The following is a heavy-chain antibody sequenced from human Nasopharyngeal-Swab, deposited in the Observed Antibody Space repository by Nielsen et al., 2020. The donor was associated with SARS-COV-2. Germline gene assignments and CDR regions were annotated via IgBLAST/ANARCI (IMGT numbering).Heavy chain of an antibody. J-gene: IGHJ6*02. Sequence: SVKVPCKASGGTFSSYAISWVRQAPGQGLEWMGGIIPIFGTANYAQKFQGRVTITADESTSTAYMELSSLRSEDTAVYYCARVVPDYGDDYYYYGMDVWGQGTTVTVSS. CDR3: ARVVPDYGDDYYYYGMDV. CDR1: GGTFSSYA. CDR2: IIPIFGTA. D-gene: IGHD4-17*01. V-gene: IGHV1-69*13.